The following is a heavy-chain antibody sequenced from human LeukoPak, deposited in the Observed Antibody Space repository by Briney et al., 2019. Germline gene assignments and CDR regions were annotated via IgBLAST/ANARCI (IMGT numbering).Heavy chain of an antibody. CDR2: ISAYNGNT. J-gene: IGHJ6*02. V-gene: IGHV1-18*01. CDR1: GYTFTSYG. Sequence: ASVKVSCKASGYTFTSYGISWARQAPGRGLEWMGWISAYNGNTNYAQKLQGRVTMTTDTSTSTAYMELRSLRSDDTAVYYCARDRRITMVRGVMLYYYYGMDVWGQGTTVTVSS. CDR3: ARDRRITMVRGVMLYYYYGMDV. D-gene: IGHD3-10*01.